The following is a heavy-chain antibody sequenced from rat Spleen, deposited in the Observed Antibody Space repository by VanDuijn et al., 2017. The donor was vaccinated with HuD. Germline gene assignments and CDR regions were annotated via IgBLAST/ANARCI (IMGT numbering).Heavy chain of an antibody. CDR3: TREFAY. J-gene: IGHJ3*01. V-gene: IGHV2-15*01. CDR2: IWGDGST. Sequence: QVQLKESGPGLVQPSQTLSLTCTVSGFSLISYAVSWVRQPPGKGLEWMGGIWGDGSTNYNSAFKSRLSISRDTSKNQVFLKMNSLQTDDTGTYYCTREFAYWGQGTLVTVSS. CDR1: GFSLISYA.